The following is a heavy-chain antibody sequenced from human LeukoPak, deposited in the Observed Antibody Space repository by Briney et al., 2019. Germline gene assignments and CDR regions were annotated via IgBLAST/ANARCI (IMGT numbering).Heavy chain of an antibody. CDR3: AVNSGSYSLLWEYLYYFDY. CDR1: GCTFSSYA. Sequence: SVKVSCKASGCTFSSYAISWVRQAPGQGLEWMGGIIPIFGTANYAQKFQGRVTITTDESTSTAYMELSSLRSEDTAVYYCAVNSGSYSLLWEYLYYFDYWGQGTLVTVSS. CDR2: IIPIFGTA. D-gene: IGHD1-26*01. J-gene: IGHJ4*02. V-gene: IGHV1-69*05.